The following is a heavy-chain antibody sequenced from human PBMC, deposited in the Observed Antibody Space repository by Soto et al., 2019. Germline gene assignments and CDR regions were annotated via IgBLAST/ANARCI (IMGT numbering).Heavy chain of an antibody. Sequence: QVQLQESGPGLVKPSQTLSLTCTVSGGSISSGGYYWSWIRQHPWKGLEWIGYLYYYGSTYYNPSLKSRVTISVDTSKNQCALRLSSVTAADTAVYYCARVFGFGGMDVWGQGTTVTVCS. CDR2: LYYYGST. CDR1: GGSISSGGYY. CDR3: ARVFGFGGMDV. V-gene: IGHV4-31*03. J-gene: IGHJ6*02. D-gene: IGHD3-10*01.